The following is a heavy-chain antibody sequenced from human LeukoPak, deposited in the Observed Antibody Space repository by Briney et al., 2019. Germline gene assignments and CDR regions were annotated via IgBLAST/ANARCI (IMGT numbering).Heavy chain of an antibody. D-gene: IGHD6-6*01. V-gene: IGHV1-18*04. CDR2: ISAYNGNT. Sequence: ASVKVSCKASGYTFTGYYMHWVRQAPGQGLEWMGWISAYNGNTNYAQKLQGRVTMTTDTSTSTAYMELRSLRSDDTAVYYCARDLGSSSSGGDAFDIWGQGTMVTVSS. CDR3: ARDLGSSSSGGDAFDI. J-gene: IGHJ3*02. CDR1: GYTFTGYY.